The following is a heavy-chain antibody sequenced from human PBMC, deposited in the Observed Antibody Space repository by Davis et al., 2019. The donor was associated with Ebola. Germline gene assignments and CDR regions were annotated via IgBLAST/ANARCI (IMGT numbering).Heavy chain of an antibody. CDR2: ITSNSIYI. J-gene: IGHJ2*01. CDR3: AKWGTARLRGDYWYFDL. V-gene: IGHV3-21*04. Sequence: GESLKISCAASGFTFSRYTMKWVRQAPGKGLEWVSSITSNSIYIYNADSVKGRFTISRDNAKNSLYLQMNSLRAEDTAVYYCAKWGTARLRGDYWYFDLWGRGTLVTVSS. D-gene: IGHD4-17*01. CDR1: GFTFSRYT.